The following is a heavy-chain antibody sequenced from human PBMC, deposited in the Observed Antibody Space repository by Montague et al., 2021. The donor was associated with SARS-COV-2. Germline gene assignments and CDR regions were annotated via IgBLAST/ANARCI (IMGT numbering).Heavy chain of an antibody. V-gene: IGHV6-1*01. J-gene: IGHJ4*02. CDR2: TYYRSKWYN. D-gene: IGHD2-15*01. Sequence: CAISGDSVSSNIAAWNWIRQSPSRGLEWLGRTYYRSKWYNDYAVSVRSRITISPDTSKNQFSLQLNSVTPEDTAVYYCAKPCSGCVCGGVSCYSPFDYWGQGTLVTVSS. CDR3: AKPCSGCVCGGVSCYSPFDY. CDR1: GDSVSSNIAA.